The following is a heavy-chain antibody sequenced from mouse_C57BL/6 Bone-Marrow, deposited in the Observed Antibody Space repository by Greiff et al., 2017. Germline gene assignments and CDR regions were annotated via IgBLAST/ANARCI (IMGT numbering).Heavy chain of an antibody. CDR1: GYAFSSSW. J-gene: IGHJ2*01. V-gene: IGHV1-82*01. Sequence: QVQLKQSGPELVKPGASVKISCKASGYAFSSSWMNWVKQRPGKGLEWIGRIYPGDGDTNYNGKFKGKATLTADKSSSTAYMQLSSLTSEDSAVYFCARPFITSYYFDYWGQGTTLTVSA. CDR2: IYPGDGDT. D-gene: IGHD1-1*01. CDR3: ARPFITSYYFDY.